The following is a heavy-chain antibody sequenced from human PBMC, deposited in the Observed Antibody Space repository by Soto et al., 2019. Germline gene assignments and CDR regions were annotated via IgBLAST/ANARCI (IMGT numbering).Heavy chain of an antibody. V-gene: IGHV1-18*01. D-gene: IGHD4-17*01. CDR3: ARDRDYGDYRSKTYYFDY. J-gene: IGHJ4*02. CDR1: GYTFTSYS. CDR2: ISVYNGNT. Sequence: QVQLVQSGAEVKKPGASVKVSCKASGYTFTSYSITWVRQAPGQGLEWMGWISVYNGNTKYAQDFQGRVTMTTDTSTSTAYMELRSLRSDDTAVYYCARDRDYGDYRSKTYYFDYWGQGTLVTVSS.